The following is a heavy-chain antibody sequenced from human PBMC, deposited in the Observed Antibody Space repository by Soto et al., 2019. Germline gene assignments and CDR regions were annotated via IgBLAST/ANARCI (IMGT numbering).Heavy chain of an antibody. CDR3: ARDLPGYGSSWPRE. CDR1: GFTVSDNY. V-gene: IGHV3-53*02. J-gene: IGHJ4*02. D-gene: IGHD6-13*01. Sequence: EVQLVETGGDLIQPGGSLRLSCAASGFTVSDNYMSWVRQAPGKGLEWVSVIFAGGQTYYADSVKGRFTISRYNSKNTLYLQLDSLRVEDTAVYFCARDLPGYGSSWPREWGQGTLVTVSS. CDR2: IFAGGQT.